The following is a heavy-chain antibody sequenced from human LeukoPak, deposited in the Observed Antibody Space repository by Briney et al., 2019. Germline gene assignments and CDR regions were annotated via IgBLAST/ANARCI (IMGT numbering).Heavy chain of an antibody. CDR2: INRSGGT. Sequence: SETLSLTCAVYGGSFSGYYWNWIRQPPGKGLEWIGEINRSGGTNYNPSLKSRVAISVDTSMNQFSLKLSSVTAADTAVYFCATVDTAMVTRYWGQGTLVTVSS. D-gene: IGHD5-18*01. CDR1: GGSFSGYY. J-gene: IGHJ4*02. V-gene: IGHV4-34*01. CDR3: ATVDTAMVTRY.